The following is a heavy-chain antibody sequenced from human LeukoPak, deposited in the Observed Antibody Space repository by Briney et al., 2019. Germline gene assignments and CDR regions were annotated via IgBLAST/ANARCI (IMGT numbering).Heavy chain of an antibody. CDR3: AKDRSWEVRGFGDYDY. Sequence: GGSLRLSCATSRFTFTGYGMHWVRQAPGKGLEWVAFIRFDGSNKYYADSVEGRFTISRDNSKNTLYLQMNSLRPEDTAVYYCAKDRSWEVRGFGDYDYWGQGTLVTVSA. CDR1: RFTFTGYG. D-gene: IGHD3-10*01. J-gene: IGHJ4*02. V-gene: IGHV3-30*02. CDR2: IRFDGSNK.